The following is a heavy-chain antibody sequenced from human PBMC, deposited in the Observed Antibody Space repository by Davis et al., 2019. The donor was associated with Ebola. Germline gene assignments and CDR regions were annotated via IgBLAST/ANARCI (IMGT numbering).Heavy chain of an antibody. D-gene: IGHD6-19*01. CDR1: GFTFRDYY. J-gene: IGHJ6*02. CDR3: ARDEIAVAGPLWYYYGMDV. CDR2: ISSSSSYT. Sequence: GESLKISCAASGFTFRDYYMSWIRQAPGKGLEWVSYISSSSSYTNYADSVKGRFTISRDNAKNSLYLQMNSLRAEDTAVYYCARDEIAVAGPLWYYYGMDVWGQGTTVTVSS. V-gene: IGHV3-11*06.